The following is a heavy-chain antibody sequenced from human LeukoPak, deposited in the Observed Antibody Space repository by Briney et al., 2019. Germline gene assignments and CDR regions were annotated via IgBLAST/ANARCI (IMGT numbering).Heavy chain of an antibody. CDR3: AKGYCSGGSCYGLGYYYYYGMDV. D-gene: IGHD2-15*01. CDR2: ISYDGSNK. Sequence: PGGSLRLSCAASVFTFVSYGMHWVRQAPGKGLEWVAVISYDGSNKYYADSVKGRFTISRDNSKNTLYLQMNSLRAEDTAVYYCAKGYCSGGSCYGLGYYYYYGMDVWGQGTTVTVSS. CDR1: VFTFVSYG. V-gene: IGHV3-30*18. J-gene: IGHJ6*02.